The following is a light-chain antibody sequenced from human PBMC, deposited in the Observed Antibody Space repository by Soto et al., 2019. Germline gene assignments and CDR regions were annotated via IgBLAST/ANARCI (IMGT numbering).Light chain of an antibody. J-gene: IGKJ3*01. CDR3: QKYSSVPV. CDR2: AAS. V-gene: IGKV1-27*01. CDR1: QGIRNF. Sequence: DIQMTQSPTSLSASVGDRVTITCRASQGIRNFVAWYQQKPGKDPKLLIYAASTLQSGVPSRFSGSASGTDFTLTINSLQREDVATYSGQKYSSVPVFGPGTKVEIK.